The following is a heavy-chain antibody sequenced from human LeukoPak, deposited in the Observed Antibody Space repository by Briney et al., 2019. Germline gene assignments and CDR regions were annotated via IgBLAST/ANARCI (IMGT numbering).Heavy chain of an antibody. CDR1: GFTFSSYS. CDR2: ISSSSSYI. Sequence: GGSLRLSCAASGFTFSSYSMNWVRQAPGKGLEWVSSISSSSSYIYYADSVKGRFTISRDNAKNSLYLQMNSLRAEDTAAYYCARDGIIGTTREFDYWGQGTLVTVSS. V-gene: IGHV3-21*04. D-gene: IGHD1-20*01. J-gene: IGHJ4*02. CDR3: ARDGIIGTTREFDY.